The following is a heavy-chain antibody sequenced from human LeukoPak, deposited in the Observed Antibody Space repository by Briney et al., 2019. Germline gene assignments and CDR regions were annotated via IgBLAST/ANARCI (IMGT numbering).Heavy chain of an antibody. CDR3: ARVGYYYDSFGSFDY. V-gene: IGHV3-7*01. J-gene: IGHJ4*02. Sequence: GGSLRLSCAGSGLIVTSNYMTWVRQAPGKGLEWVATINQDGSEKYYVDSVKGRFTISRDNAKNSLYLQMNSLRAEDTAVYYCARVGYYYDSFGSFDYWGQGTLVTVSS. CDR2: INQDGSEK. D-gene: IGHD3-22*01. CDR1: GLIVTSNY.